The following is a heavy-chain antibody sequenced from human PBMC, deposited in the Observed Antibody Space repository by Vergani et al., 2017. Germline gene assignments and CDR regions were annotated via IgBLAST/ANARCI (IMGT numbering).Heavy chain of an antibody. D-gene: IGHD2-2*01. J-gene: IGHJ4*02. V-gene: IGHV1-69*01. CDR3: ARVVVGRYCSSTSCYSLDY. CDR2: IIPIFGTA. CDR1: GGTFSSYA. Sequence: QVQLVQSGAEVKKPGSSVKVSCKASGGTFSSYAISWVRQAPGQGLEWMGGIIPIFGTANYAQKFQGRVTITADESTSTAYMELSSLRSEDTAVYYCARVVVGRYCSSTSCYSLDYWGQGTLVTVSS.